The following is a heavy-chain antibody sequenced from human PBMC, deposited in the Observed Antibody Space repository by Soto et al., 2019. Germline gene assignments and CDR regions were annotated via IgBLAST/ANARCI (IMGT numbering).Heavy chain of an antibody. Sequence: ASVKVSCKASGFTFTSSAVQWVRQARGQRLEWIGWIVVGSGNTNYAQRFQERVTITRDMSTSTAYMELSSLRSEDTAVYYCAAPLVVVTAPDAFDIWGQGTMVTV. D-gene: IGHD2-21*02. J-gene: IGHJ3*02. CDR1: GFTFTSSA. CDR2: IVVGSGNT. V-gene: IGHV1-58*01. CDR3: AAPLVVVTAPDAFDI.